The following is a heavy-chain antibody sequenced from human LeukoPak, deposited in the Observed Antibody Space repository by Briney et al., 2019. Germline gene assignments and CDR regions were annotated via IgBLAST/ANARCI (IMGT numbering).Heavy chain of an antibody. CDR1: GFSISNAW. D-gene: IGHD3-22*01. J-gene: IGHJ4*02. Sequence: GGSLRLSCAASGFSISNAWMSWVRQAPGKGLEWVGRIKSKTDGGTTDYAAPVKGRFTISRDDSKNTLYLQMNSLRTEDTAVYYCTTDALTVTNEFDYWGQGTLVTVSS. V-gene: IGHV3-15*01. CDR2: IKSKTDGGTT. CDR3: TTDALTVTNEFDY.